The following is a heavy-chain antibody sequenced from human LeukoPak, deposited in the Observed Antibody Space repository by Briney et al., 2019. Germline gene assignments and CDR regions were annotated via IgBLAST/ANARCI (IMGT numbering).Heavy chain of an antibody. J-gene: IGHJ4*02. D-gene: IGHD5-12*01. CDR2: ISGSGGST. V-gene: IGHV3-23*01. Sequence: GGSLRLSCAASGFTFSSYAMSWVRQAPGKGLEWVSAISGSGGSTYYADSVKGRFTISRDTSKNTLYLQMNSLRAEDTAVYYCAKDWSGYSGYDYSGFDYWGQGTLVTVSS. CDR1: GFTFSSYA. CDR3: AKDWSGYSGYDYSGFDY.